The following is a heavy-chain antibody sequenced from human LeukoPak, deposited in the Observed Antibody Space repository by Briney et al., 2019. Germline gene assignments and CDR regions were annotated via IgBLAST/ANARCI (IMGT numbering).Heavy chain of an antibody. Sequence: PGGSLRLSCAASGFTFSSYGMSWVRQAPGKGLEWVSGVSESGGSTYYTDSVKGRFTISRDNSRNTLYLQMNSLRAEDTAVYYCAKRHPAAAGPVYYFDYWGQGTLVTVSS. V-gene: IGHV3-23*01. CDR2: VSESGGST. D-gene: IGHD6-13*01. CDR3: AKRHPAAAGPVYYFDY. CDR1: GFTFSSYG. J-gene: IGHJ4*02.